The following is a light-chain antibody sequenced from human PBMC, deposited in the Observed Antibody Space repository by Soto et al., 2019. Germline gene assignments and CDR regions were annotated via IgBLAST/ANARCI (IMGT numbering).Light chain of an antibody. CDR3: CSYAGSSIFYV. CDR1: SSDVGSYNL. Sequence: QSVLTQPASVSGSPGQSITISCTGTSSDVGSYNLVSWYHQHPGKAPKLMIYEGSKRPSGVSNRFSGSKSGNTASLTISGLQAEDEADYYCCSYAGSSIFYVFGTGTKLTVL. CDR2: EGS. V-gene: IGLV2-23*01. J-gene: IGLJ1*01.